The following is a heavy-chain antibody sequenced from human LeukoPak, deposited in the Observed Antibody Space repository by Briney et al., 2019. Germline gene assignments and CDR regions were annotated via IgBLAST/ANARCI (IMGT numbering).Heavy chain of an antibody. CDR3: ARHFSPDARYVSLDY. CDR2: ISYSGIT. D-gene: IGHD1-14*01. V-gene: IGHV4-39*01. J-gene: IGHJ4*02. Sequence: SETLSLTCTVSGGSISTTSFFWGWIRQPPGKGLEWIGSISYSGITYDNASLKSRVTISVDTSKNQFALNLSSVTAADTAVYYCARHFSPDARYVSLDYWGQGTLVTVSS. CDR1: GGSISTTSFF.